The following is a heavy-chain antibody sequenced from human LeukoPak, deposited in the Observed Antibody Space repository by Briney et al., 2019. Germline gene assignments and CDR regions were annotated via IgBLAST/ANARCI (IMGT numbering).Heavy chain of an antibody. J-gene: IGHJ4*02. CDR3: ARSDAVAAYFDH. CDR2: IIPIFGIA. Sequence: GASVKVSCKASGGTFSSYAISWVRQAPGQGLEWMGRIIPIFGIANYAQKFQGRVTITADKSTSTAYMELSSLRSEDTAAYYCARSDAVAAYFDHWGQGTLVTVSS. D-gene: IGHD6-19*01. V-gene: IGHV1-69*04. CDR1: GGTFSSYA.